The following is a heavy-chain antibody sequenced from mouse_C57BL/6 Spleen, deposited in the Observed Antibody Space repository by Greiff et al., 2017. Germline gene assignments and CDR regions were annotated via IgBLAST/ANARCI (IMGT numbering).Heavy chain of an antibody. CDR3: ARRNVDYAMDY. CDR2: ISSSGSYT. J-gene: IGHJ4*01. CDR1: GFTFSSYG. Sequence: VMLVESGGDLVKPGGSLKLSCAASGFTFSSYGMSWVRQTPDKRLEWVATISSSGSYTYDPDSVKGRFTISRDNAKNTLYLQMRSLKSEDTAMYYCARRNVDYAMDYWGQGTSVTVSS. D-gene: IGHD1-2*01. V-gene: IGHV5-6*02.